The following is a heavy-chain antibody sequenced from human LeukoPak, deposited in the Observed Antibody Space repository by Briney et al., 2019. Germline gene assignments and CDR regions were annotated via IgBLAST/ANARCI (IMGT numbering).Heavy chain of an antibody. V-gene: IGHV3-74*01. CDR1: RFTFSRYR. Sequence: TGGSLRLSCAASRFTFSRYRMHWVRQAPGKGLVWVSRINSDGISTSYADSVKGRFTISRDNAKNTLYLQMNSLRAEDTAVYYCARDGNYYDSSGPADYWGQGTLVTVSS. CDR2: INSDGIST. D-gene: IGHD3-22*01. J-gene: IGHJ4*02. CDR3: ARDGNYYDSSGPADY.